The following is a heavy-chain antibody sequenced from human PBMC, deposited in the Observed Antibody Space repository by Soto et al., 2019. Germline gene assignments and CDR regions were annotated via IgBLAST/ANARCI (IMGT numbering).Heavy chain of an antibody. Sequence: QVQLVQSGPEVKKPGASVKVSCKASGYNFTNYGITWVRQAPGQGLELLGWISAYIGHTSYAQRLLGRVTMTTDTSTNTAYMELSSLRSDDTAVDYCATSLRYNWNYVQFWGQGTLLTVSS. CDR3: ATSLRYNWNYVQF. J-gene: IGHJ4*02. CDR1: GYNFTNYG. CDR2: ISAYIGHT. V-gene: IGHV1-18*01. D-gene: IGHD1-20*01.